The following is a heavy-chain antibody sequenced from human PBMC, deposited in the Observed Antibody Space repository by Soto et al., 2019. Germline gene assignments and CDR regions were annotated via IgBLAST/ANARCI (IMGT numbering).Heavy chain of an antibody. CDR3: AREGQMTTVTRDPFDI. V-gene: IGHV3-21*01. Sequence: GGSLRLSCAASGFTFSSYSMNWVRQAPGKGLEWVSSISSSSSYIYYADSVKGRFTISRDNAKNSLYLQMNSLRAEDTAVYYCAREGQMTTVTRDPFDIWGQGTMVTVSS. D-gene: IGHD4-17*01. CDR1: GFTFSSYS. CDR2: ISSSSSYI. J-gene: IGHJ3*02.